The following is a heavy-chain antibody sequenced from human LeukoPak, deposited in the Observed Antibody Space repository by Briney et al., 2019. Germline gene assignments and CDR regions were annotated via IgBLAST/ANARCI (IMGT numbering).Heavy chain of an antibody. CDR3: AKYSGYDFPFYYYHYMDV. Sequence: PGGSLRLSCAASRFTVSSIYMSWVRQAPGKGLEWGSGIYSGGSTYYADSVKGRFTISRDNSKNTLYLQMNSLRVEDTAVYYCAKYSGYDFPFYYYHYMDVWGKGTTVTIS. CDR2: IYSGGST. J-gene: IGHJ6*03. V-gene: IGHV3-53*01. CDR1: RFTVSSIY. D-gene: IGHD5-12*01.